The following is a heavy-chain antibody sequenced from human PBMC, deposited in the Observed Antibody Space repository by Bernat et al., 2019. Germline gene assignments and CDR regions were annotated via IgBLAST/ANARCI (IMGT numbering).Heavy chain of an antibody. CDR3: ARADYDFWSGWGTYGMDV. CDR1: GYTFTSYG. J-gene: IGHJ6*02. CDR2: ISAYNGNT. D-gene: IGHD3-3*01. V-gene: IGHV1-18*04. Sequence: QVQLVQSGAEVKKPGASVKVSCKASGYTFTSYGISWVRQAPGQGLEWMGWISAYNGNTNYAQKLQGRATMTTDPSTSTAYMELRSLRSDDTAVYYCARADYDFWSGWGTYGMDVWGQGTTVTVSS.